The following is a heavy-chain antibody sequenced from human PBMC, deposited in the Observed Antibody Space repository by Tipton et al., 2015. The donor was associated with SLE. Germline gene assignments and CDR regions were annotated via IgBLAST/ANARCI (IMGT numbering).Heavy chain of an antibody. CDR2: INSDGSST. CDR3: ATCGEGYSYDYYFDY. J-gene: IGHJ4*02. D-gene: IGHD5-18*01. V-gene: IGHV3-74*01. Sequence: SLRLSCAASGFTFSSYWMHWVRQAPGKGLVWVSRINSDGSSTSYADSVKGRFTISRDNAKNTRYLQMNSLRAEDTAVYYFATCGEGYSYDYYFDYWGQGTLVTVSS. CDR1: GFTFSSYW.